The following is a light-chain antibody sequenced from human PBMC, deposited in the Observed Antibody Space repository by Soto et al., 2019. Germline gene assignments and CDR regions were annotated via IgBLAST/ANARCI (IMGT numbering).Light chain of an antibody. V-gene: IGLV2-14*03. CDR3: TSYTSSITYV. CDR1: SRDAAGYNY. J-gene: IGLJ1*01. CDR2: EVS. Sequence: QSALTPAPSVSGSTGQTTTISCTGTSRDAAGYNYVSWNQPHPGQAPQLMIYEVSNRPSGVSIRFSRSKSGNTAHLTISALQAEHEADYYCTSYTSSITYVFGTGTKVTVL.